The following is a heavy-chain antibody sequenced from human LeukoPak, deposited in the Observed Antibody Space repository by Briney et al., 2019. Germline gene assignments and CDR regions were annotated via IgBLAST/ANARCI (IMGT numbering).Heavy chain of an antibody. CDR1: GFTFSTYW. Sequence: PGGSLRLSCGASGFTFSTYWMHWVRQAPGKGLVWVSRINPDGSVTGYADSVGGRFTVSRDNAKNTVYLQMGSLRAEDTAVYYCTKDFDAATGYWGQGTLVTVSP. V-gene: IGHV3-74*01. CDR2: INPDGSVT. D-gene: IGHD3-9*01. CDR3: TKDFDAATGY. J-gene: IGHJ4*02.